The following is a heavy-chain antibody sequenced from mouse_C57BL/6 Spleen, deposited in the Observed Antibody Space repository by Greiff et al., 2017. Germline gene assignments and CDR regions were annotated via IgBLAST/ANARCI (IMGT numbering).Heavy chain of an antibody. J-gene: IGHJ2*01. D-gene: IGHD1-1*01. V-gene: IGHV1-7*01. Sequence: QVQLQQSGAELAKPGASVKLSCKASGYTFTSYWMHWVKQRPGQGLEWIGYINPSSGYTKYNQKFKDKATLTADKSASTAYMQLSSLTYEDAAVYYCARSNYGSSDYFDYWGQGTTLTVSS. CDR2: INPSSGYT. CDR3: ARSNYGSSDYFDY. CDR1: GYTFTSYW.